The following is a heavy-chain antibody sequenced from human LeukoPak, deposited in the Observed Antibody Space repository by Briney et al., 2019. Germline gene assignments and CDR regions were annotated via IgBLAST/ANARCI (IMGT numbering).Heavy chain of an antibody. Sequence: PGGSLRLSCAASGFTFSSYEMNWVRQAPGKGLEWVSYISSSGSTIYYADSVKGRFTISRDNAKNSLYLQMNSLKAEDTAVYYCARGGAVAGNNYWGQGTLVTVSS. J-gene: IGHJ4*02. V-gene: IGHV3-48*03. CDR3: ARGGAVAGNNY. CDR2: ISSSGSTI. CDR1: GFTFSSYE. D-gene: IGHD6-19*01.